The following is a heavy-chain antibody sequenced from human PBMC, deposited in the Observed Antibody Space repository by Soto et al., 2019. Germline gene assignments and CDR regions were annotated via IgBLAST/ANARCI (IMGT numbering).Heavy chain of an antibody. Sequence: QVQLVQSGAEVKKPGSSVKVSCTASGGTFSSLAISWVRQAPGQGLEWMGGLVPGFRTANYAQKFQDRVTITADKSTSTSYMELSSLRSEDTAVYYCARSPGVFDYWGQGTLVTVSS. J-gene: IGHJ4*02. CDR2: LVPGFRTA. CDR1: GGTFSSLA. V-gene: IGHV1-69*06. CDR3: ARSPGVFDY. D-gene: IGHD3-10*01.